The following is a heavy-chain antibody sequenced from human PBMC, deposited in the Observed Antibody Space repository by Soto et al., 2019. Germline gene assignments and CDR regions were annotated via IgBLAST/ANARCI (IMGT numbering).Heavy chain of an antibody. CDR1: GYTFTSYY. CDR3: ARGRPYCGGDCYYFDY. CDR2: INPSGGST. J-gene: IGHJ4*02. D-gene: IGHD2-21*02. Sequence: QVQLVQSGAEVKKPGASVKVSCKASGYTFTSYYMHWVRQAPGQWLEWMGIINPSGGSTSYAQKFQGRVTMTRDTSTSTVYRELSSLRSEDTAVYYCARGRPYCGGDCYYFDYWGQGTLVTVSS. V-gene: IGHV1-46*01.